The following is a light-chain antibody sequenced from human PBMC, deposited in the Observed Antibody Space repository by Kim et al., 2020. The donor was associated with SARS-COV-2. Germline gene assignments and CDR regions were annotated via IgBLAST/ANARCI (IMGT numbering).Light chain of an antibody. V-gene: IGKV1-33*01. CDR3: QHYDDLPLT. CDR1: QDVTKY. Sequence: DIQMTQSPSSLSASVGDTVTITCQASQDVTKYLNWFQQKPGKAPQLLIYDASTLETGVPSRFSGSGSGTEFTFTISSLQPEDVATYYCQHYDDLPLTFGGGTKVDIK. CDR2: DAS. J-gene: IGKJ4*01.